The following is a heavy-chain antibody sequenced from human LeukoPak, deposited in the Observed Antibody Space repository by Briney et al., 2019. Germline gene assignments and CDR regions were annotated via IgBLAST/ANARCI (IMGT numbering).Heavy chain of an antibody. J-gene: IGHJ4*02. CDR2: ISAYNGDT. D-gene: IGHD6-19*01. V-gene: IGHV1-18*04. CDR1: GNTFNKHG. Sequence: ASVKVSCKASGNTFNKHGITWVRQAPGQGLEWMGWISAYNGDTKYVQKFQGRVTLTTDTSASTAYMELRSLRSDDTAVYYCARDPSNTSGWSPYFDYWGQGALVTVSS. CDR3: ARDPSNTSGWSPYFDY.